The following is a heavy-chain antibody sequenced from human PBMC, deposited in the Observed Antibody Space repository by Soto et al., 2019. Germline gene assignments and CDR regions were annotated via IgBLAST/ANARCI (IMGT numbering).Heavy chain of an antibody. J-gene: IGHJ4*02. Sequence: GSLRLSCAASGFTFSSYAMSWVRQAPGKGLEWVSAISGSGGSTYYADSVKGRFTISRDNSKNTLYLQMNSLGAEDTAVYYCAKDRSGYDSSGYPLDYWGQGTLVTVSS. CDR1: GFTFSSYA. V-gene: IGHV3-23*01. CDR2: ISGSGGST. CDR3: AKDRSGYDSSGYPLDY. D-gene: IGHD3-22*01.